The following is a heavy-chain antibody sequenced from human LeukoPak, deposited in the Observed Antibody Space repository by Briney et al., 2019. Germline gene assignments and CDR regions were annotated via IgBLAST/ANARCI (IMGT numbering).Heavy chain of an antibody. J-gene: IGHJ4*02. D-gene: IGHD2-2*01. CDR1: GFTFSSYA. CDR3: ARGAPAAMDY. V-gene: IGHV3-30*01. CDR2: ISYDGSNK. Sequence: GGSLRLSCAASGFTFSSYAMHWVRQAPGKGLEWVAVISYDGSNKYYADSVKGRITISRDNSKNTLYLQMNSLRAEDTAVYYCARGAPAAMDYWGQGTLVTVSS.